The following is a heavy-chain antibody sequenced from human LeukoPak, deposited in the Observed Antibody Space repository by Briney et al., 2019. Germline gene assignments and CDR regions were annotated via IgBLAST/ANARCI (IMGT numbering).Heavy chain of an antibody. V-gene: IGHV1-69*13. CDR2: IIPIFGTA. Sequence: GASVKVSCKASGGTFSSYAISWVRQAPGQGLEWMGGIIPIFGTANYAQKFQGRVTITADESTSTAYMELSSLRSEDTAVYYCARVELRDILTGYYRDWGQGTLVTVSS. CDR1: GGTFSSYA. D-gene: IGHD3-9*01. CDR3: ARVELRDILTGYYRD. J-gene: IGHJ4*02.